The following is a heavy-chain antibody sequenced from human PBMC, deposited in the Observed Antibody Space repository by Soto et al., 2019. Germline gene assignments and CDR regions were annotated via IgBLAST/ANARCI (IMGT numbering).Heavy chain of an antibody. CDR3: ARVHLHYYDSSGYDAFDI. CDR2: IKQDGSEK. D-gene: IGHD3-22*01. V-gene: IGHV3-7*01. J-gene: IGHJ3*02. Sequence: GGSLRLSCAASGFTFSSYWMSWVRQAPGKGLEWVANIKQDGSEKYYVDSVKGRFTISRDNAKNSLYLQMNSLRAEDTAVYYCARVHLHYYDSSGYDAFDIWGQGTMVTVSS. CDR1: GFTFSSYW.